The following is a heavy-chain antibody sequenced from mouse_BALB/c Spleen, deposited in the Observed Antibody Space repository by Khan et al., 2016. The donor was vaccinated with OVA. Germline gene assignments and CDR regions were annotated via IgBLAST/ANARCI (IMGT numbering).Heavy chain of an antibody. CDR2: ISSGGDYT. CDR1: GFTFSSYS. Sequence: DVHLVESGGDLVKPGGSLKLSCAASGFTFSSYSMSWVRQTPDKRLEWVASISSGGDYTYYPDSVKGRFTISRANAKNPLYLQMSDLKSEYTAMYYCVDHVTGSFAYWGQWTLVTVSA. J-gene: IGHJ3*01. CDR3: VDHVTGSFAY. V-gene: IGHV5-6*01. D-gene: IGHD4-1*01.